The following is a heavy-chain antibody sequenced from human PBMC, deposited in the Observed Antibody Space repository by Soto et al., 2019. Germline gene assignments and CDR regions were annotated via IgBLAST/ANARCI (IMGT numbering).Heavy chain of an antibody. CDR2: IYPSDSDT. CDR3: ARGGVSPRTFDY. CDR1: GYNFAGYW. D-gene: IGHD3-3*01. Sequence: EESLTISCKVSGYNFAGYWIAWVLQMPGKGLELMGIIYPSDSDTRYRPSFQGQVTISADKSISSAYLQWSSLRASDTAMYYCARGGVSPRTFDYWGQGTPVTVSS. V-gene: IGHV5-51*01. J-gene: IGHJ4*02.